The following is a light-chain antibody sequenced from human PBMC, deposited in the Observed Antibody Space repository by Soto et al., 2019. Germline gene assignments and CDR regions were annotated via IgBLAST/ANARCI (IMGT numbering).Light chain of an antibody. V-gene: IGLV2-14*01. J-gene: IGLJ2*01. CDR3: ASWDDRLGAVI. CDR1: SSDIGAYDY. CDR2: EVN. Sequence: QSALTQPASLSGSPGQSITISCTGTSSDIGAYDYVSWFQQHPGKAPKLMISEVNNRPSGVSNRFSGSKSGTSASLAISGLRSEDEAVYYCASWDDRLGAVIFGGGTKLTVL.